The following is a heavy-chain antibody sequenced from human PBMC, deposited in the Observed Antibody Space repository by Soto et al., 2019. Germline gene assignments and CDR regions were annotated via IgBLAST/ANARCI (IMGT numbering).Heavy chain of an antibody. CDR2: FDPEDAET. V-gene: IGHV1-24*01. D-gene: IGHD2-15*01. Sequence: QVQLVQSGAEVKKPGASVKVSCKVSGYTLTELSMHWVRQPPGKGLEWMGGFDPEDAETIYARRFQGRVTMTEDTSADPAYMELSSLRSEDTAVYYCAAGVVPYGMDVWGQGTTATVSS. J-gene: IGHJ6*02. CDR3: AAGVVPYGMDV. CDR1: GYTLTELS.